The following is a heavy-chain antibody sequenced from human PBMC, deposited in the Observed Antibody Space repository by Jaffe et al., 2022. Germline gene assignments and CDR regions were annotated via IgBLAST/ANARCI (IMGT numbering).Heavy chain of an antibody. V-gene: IGHV3-7*01. D-gene: IGHD2-15*01. Sequence: EVQLVESGGGLVQPGGSLRLSCAASGFTFSSYWMSWVRQAPGKGLEWVANIKQDGSEKYYVDSVKGRFTISRDNAKNSLYLQMNSLRAEDTAVYYCARDERGSYCSGGSCYSSQDEDAFDIWGQGTMVTVSS. CDR2: IKQDGSEK. CDR3: ARDERGSYCSGGSCYSSQDEDAFDI. J-gene: IGHJ3*02. CDR1: GFTFSSYW.